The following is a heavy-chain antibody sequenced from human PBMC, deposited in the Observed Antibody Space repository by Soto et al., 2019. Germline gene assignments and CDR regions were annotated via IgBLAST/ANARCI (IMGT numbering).Heavy chain of an antibody. CDR2: ISPYNGKT. V-gene: IGHV1-18*01. CDR3: ARADYGDTKIYSFDH. D-gene: IGHD4-17*01. CDR1: GYTFTEYG. J-gene: IGHJ4*02. Sequence: ASGKVSCKTSGYTFTEYGISWFRQAPGQGLEWMGWISPYNGKTNYIQEFQDRVTITTDTSSTTVYMDLRTLKSDDTAIYFCARADYGDTKIYSFDHWGQGTLVTV.